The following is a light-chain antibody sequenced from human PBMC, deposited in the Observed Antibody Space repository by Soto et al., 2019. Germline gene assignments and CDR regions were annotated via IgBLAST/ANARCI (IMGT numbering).Light chain of an antibody. Sequence: EVVVTQSPATLSVSPGERATLSCRTSESVGSHLAWYQHKPDQPPRLLIYYASTRATGITARSYGSGSGTDCTLTISSLQSADFALYYWQQYNKWRRWTFGHGTQVDIK. CDR2: YAS. CDR1: ESVGSH. CDR3: QQYNKWRRWT. V-gene: IGKV3-15*01. J-gene: IGKJ1*01.